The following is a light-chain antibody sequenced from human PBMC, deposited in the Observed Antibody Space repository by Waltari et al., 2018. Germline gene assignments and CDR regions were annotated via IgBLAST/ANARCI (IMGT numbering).Light chain of an antibody. CDR3: QQYNNWPGRT. V-gene: IGKV3-15*01. CDR2: GAS. J-gene: IGKJ1*01. Sequence: EIVMTQSPAPLSVSPGERATPSCRASQRVSSNLAWYQQKPGQAPRLLIYGASTRATGIPARFSGSGSGTEFTLTISSLQSEDFAVYYCQQYNNWPGRTFGQGTKVEIK. CDR1: QRVSSN.